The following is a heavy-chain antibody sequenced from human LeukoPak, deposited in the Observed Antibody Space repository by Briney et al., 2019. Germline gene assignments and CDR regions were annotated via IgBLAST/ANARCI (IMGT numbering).Heavy chain of an antibody. V-gene: IGHV1-18*01. CDR2: ISAYNGNT. J-gene: IGHJ4*02. Sequence: GASVKVSCKTSGYTFIDSGVSWVRQAPGQGLEWMGWISAYNGNTDCPQKFQGRVTMTTDTSTSTAYMVLGGLRSDDTAVYYCARDRAGPAALLRHFDYWGQGTLVTVSS. CDR3: ARDRAGPAALLRHFDY. CDR1: GYTFIDSG. D-gene: IGHD2-2*01.